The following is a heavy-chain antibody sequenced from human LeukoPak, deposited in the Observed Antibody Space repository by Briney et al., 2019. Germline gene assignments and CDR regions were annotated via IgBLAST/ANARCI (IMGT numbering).Heavy chain of an antibody. CDR2: IRYDGSNK. CDR1: GFTFSSYG. D-gene: IGHD6-13*01. CDR3: AKDSSSWSNWFDP. V-gene: IGHV3-30*02. Sequence: PGGSLRLSCAASGFTFSSYGMHWVRQAPGKGLEWVAFIRYDGSNKYYADSVKGRFTISRDNSKNTLYLQMNSLRAEDTAVYYCAKDSSSWSNWFDPWGQGTLVTVSS. J-gene: IGHJ5*02.